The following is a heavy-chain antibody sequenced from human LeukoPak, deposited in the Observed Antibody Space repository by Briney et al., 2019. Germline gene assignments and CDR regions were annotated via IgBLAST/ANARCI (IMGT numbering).Heavy chain of an antibody. CDR2: IIPIFGTA. D-gene: IGHD5-12*01. V-gene: IGHV1-69*05. CDR3: ARDLYSGYAIAALDP. Sequence: GASVKVSCKASGGTFSSYAISWVRQAPGQGLEWMGGIIPIFGTANYAQKFQGRVTMTRDTSTSTVYMELSSLRSEDTAVYYCARDLYSGYAIAALDPWGQGTLVTVSS. CDR1: GGTFSSYA. J-gene: IGHJ5*02.